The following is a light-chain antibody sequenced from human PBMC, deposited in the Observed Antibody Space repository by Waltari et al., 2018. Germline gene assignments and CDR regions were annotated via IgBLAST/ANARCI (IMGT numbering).Light chain of an antibody. V-gene: IGKV1-16*02. Sequence: DIQMTQSPSSLSASVGDRVSITCRASQDIGNDLAWIQQKPGMAPKSLVYGASSLQGGVSSKFSGSGSGTHFTLSIDSLQPEDFATYYCQQYNAYPFTFGTGTKVDFK. J-gene: IGKJ3*01. CDR3: QQYNAYPFT. CDR2: GAS. CDR1: QDIGND.